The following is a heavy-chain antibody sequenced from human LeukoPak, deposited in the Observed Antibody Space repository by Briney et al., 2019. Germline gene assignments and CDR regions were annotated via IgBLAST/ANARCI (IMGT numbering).Heavy chain of an antibody. CDR1: GFTFSSYE. CDR3: ARDGGSYLQPTDY. CDR2: ITGSGDST. Sequence: GGSLRLSCAASGFTFSSYEMNWVRQAPGKGLEWVSSITGSGDSTYYADSVKGRFTISRDNSKNALYLQMNSLRAEDTAVYHCARDGGSYLQPTDYWGQGTLVTVSS. J-gene: IGHJ4*02. D-gene: IGHD1-26*01. V-gene: IGHV3-23*01.